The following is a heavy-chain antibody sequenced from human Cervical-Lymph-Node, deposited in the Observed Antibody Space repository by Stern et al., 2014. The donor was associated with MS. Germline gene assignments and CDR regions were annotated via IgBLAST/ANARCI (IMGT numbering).Heavy chain of an antibody. Sequence: VQLVESGPEVKKPGASVNVSCKASGYTFSAYGISWVRQAPGQGLEWMGWISAYSGNTDYAQNFQGRVTMTTYTSTSTAYMELRSLRSDDTAVYYCAREPSQPRNWFDPWGQGTLVTVSS. CDR1: GYTFSAYG. D-gene: IGHD6-6*01. CDR3: AREPSQPRNWFDP. V-gene: IGHV1-18*01. CDR2: ISAYSGNT. J-gene: IGHJ5*02.